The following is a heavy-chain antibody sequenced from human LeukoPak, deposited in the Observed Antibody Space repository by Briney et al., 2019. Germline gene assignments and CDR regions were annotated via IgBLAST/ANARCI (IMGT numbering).Heavy chain of an antibody. CDR2: IYYSGST. J-gene: IGHJ6*02. CDR1: GGSISSYY. V-gene: IGHV4-59*06. D-gene: IGHD3-3*01. CDR3: ARADYDFWSGYPGGRYGMDV. Sequence: SETLSLTCTVSGGSISSYYWSWIRQHPGKGLEWIGYIYYSGSTYYNPSLKSRVTISVDTSKNQFSLKLSSVTAADTAVYYCARADYDFWSGYPGGRYGMDVWGQGTTVTAS.